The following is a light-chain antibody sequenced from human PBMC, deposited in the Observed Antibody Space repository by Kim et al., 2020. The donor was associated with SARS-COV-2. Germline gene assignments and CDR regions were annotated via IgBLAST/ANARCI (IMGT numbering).Light chain of an antibody. CDR3: QTWGTGIWV. V-gene: IGLV4-69*01. Sequence: ASVNLTCTLSSGHSSYAIAWHQQQPEKGHRYLMKLNSDGSHSKGDGIPDRFSGFSSGAERYLTISSLQSEDEADYYCQTWGTGIWVFGGGTQLTVL. CDR2: LNSDGSH. CDR1: SGHSSYA. J-gene: IGLJ3*02.